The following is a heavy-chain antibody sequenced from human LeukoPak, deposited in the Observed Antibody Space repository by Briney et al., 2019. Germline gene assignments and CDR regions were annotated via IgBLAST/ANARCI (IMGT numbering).Heavy chain of an antibody. J-gene: IGHJ4*02. CDR1: GFTFSSYA. D-gene: IGHD6-19*01. CDR2: ISYDGSNK. V-gene: IGHV3-30-3*01. CDR3: ARDQQQWEDY. Sequence: GGSLRLSCAASGFTFSSYAMHWVRQAPGKGLEWVAVISYDGSNKYYADSVKGRFTISRDNSKDTLYLQMNSLRAEDTAVYYCARDQQQWEDYWGQGTLVTASS.